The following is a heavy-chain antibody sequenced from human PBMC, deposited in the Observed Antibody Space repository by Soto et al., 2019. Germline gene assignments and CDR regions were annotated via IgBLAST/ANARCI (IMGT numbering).Heavy chain of an antibody. CDR1: GFSLSSYW. J-gene: IGHJ4*02. CDR2: MNQDGSES. CDR3: ARLSTSAGRRDLAC. V-gene: IGHV3-7*01. Sequence: VPLVESGGGLVQPGGSLRLSCAASGFSLSSYWMSWVRQAPGKGLEWVANMNQDGSESDYVGSVKGRFTFTRDNAKNSLYLQMNSLRAEDTAVYYCARLSTSAGRRDLACWGQGTLVTVSS.